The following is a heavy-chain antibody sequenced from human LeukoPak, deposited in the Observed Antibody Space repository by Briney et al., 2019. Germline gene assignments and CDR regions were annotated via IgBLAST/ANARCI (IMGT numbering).Heavy chain of an antibody. D-gene: IGHD6-13*01. Sequence: SETLSLTCTVSGGSISSSSYYWGWIRQPPGKGLEWIGSIYYSGSTNYNPSLKSRVTISVDTSKNQFSLKLSSVTAADTAVYYCARERSSSWYYFDYWGQGTLVTVSS. CDR3: ARERSSSWYYFDY. J-gene: IGHJ4*02. CDR1: GGSISSSSYY. V-gene: IGHV4-39*07. CDR2: IYYSGST.